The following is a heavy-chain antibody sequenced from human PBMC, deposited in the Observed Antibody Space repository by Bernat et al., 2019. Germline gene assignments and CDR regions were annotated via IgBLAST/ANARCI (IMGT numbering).Heavy chain of an antibody. V-gene: IGHV1-69*06. CDR1: GGTFSSYA. Sequence: QVQLVQSGAEVKKPGSSVKVSCKASGGTFSSYAISWVRQAPGQGLEWMGGIIPIFGTANYAQKFQGRVTITADKSTSTAYMELSSLRSEDTAVYYCARGFCSGGSCYDVDYYYGMDVWGQGTTVTVSS. D-gene: IGHD2-15*01. CDR3: ARGFCSGGSCYDVDYYYGMDV. CDR2: IIPIFGTA. J-gene: IGHJ6*02.